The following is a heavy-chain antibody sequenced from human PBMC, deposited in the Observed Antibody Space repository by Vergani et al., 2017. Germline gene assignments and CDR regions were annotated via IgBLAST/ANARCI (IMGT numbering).Heavy chain of an antibody. J-gene: IGHJ4*02. CDR3: ARFSSGFVA. D-gene: IGHD5-12*01. Sequence: QVQLKESGPGLVGPSETLSLTCTVSGGPFSGGSHYWSWIRQSAGKGLEWIGRIYNTGGTNYDPSLKTRVTMSLDTAKNQFSLKLASATAADTAIYYCARFSSGFVAWGPGTPVTVSS. V-gene: IGHV4-61*02. CDR2: IYNTGGT. CDR1: GGPFSGGSHY.